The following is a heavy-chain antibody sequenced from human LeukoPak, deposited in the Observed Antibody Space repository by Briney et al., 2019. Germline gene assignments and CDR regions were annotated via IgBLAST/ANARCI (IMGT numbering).Heavy chain of an antibody. J-gene: IGHJ4*02. CDR1: GDSISGYY. CDR2: IYYTGST. CDR3: AREHCSTSNCYADY. V-gene: IGHV4-59*01. D-gene: IGHD2-2*01. Sequence: SETLSLTCTVSGDSISGYYWTWIRQPPGKGLEWIGYIYYTGSTNYNPSLKSRVTISVDTSKNQFSLRLSSVTAADTAVYYCAREHCSTSNCYADYWGQRTLVTVSS.